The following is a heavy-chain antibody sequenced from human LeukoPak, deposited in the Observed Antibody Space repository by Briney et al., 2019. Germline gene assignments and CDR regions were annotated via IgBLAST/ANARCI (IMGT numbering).Heavy chain of an antibody. CDR3: ARAEGATVTTDY. J-gene: IGHJ4*02. Sequence: PGGSLRLSCAASGFTFSSYWMHWVRQAPGKGLVWVSRINSDGSSTSYADSVKGRFTISRDNAKNTLYLQMNSLRAEDTAVYYCARAEGATVTTDYWGQGTLVTVSS. V-gene: IGHV3-74*01. CDR1: GFTFSSYW. D-gene: IGHD4-17*01. CDR2: INSDGSST.